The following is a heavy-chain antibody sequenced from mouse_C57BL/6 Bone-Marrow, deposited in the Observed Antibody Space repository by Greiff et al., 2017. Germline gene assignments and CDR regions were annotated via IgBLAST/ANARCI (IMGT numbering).Heavy chain of an antibody. CDR2: IDPENGDT. CDR1: GFNIKDDY. V-gene: IGHV14-4*01. D-gene: IGHD1-1*01. CDR3: ASTVVAFDY. Sequence: VQLQQSGAELVRPGASVKLSCTASGFNIKDDYMHWVKQRPEQGLEWIGWIDPENGDTEYASKFQGKATITADTSSNTAYMQLSSLTSEDTAVYYCASTVVAFDYWGQGTTLTVSS. J-gene: IGHJ2*01.